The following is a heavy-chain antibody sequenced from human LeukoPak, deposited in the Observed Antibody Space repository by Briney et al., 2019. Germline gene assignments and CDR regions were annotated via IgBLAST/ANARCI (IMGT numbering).Heavy chain of an antibody. CDR1: GYTFTSYG. J-gene: IGHJ4*02. D-gene: IGHD3-22*01. Sequence: ASVKVSCKASGYTFTSYGTNWMRQTPGQGLEWMGWISAYNGNTNYAQKLQGRVTMTTDTSTSIGYMELRSLRSDDTAVYYCARSQGTRIVVVGQGLDYWGQGTLVTVSS. CDR2: ISAYNGNT. V-gene: IGHV1-18*01. CDR3: ARSQGTRIVVVGQGLDY.